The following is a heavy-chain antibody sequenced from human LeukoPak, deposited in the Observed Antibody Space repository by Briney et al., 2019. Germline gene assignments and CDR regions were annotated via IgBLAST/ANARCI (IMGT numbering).Heavy chain of an antibody. D-gene: IGHD3-22*01. Sequence: PGGSLRLSCAASGFTFSSYSMNWVRQAPGKGLEWVSYISSSSSTIYYADSVKGRFTISRDNAKNSLYLQMNSLRAEDTAVYYCAGNYYDSSGYYYRDWGQGTLVTVSS. CDR2: ISSSSSTI. CDR1: GFTFSSYS. J-gene: IGHJ4*02. V-gene: IGHV3-48*01. CDR3: AGNYYDSSGYYYRD.